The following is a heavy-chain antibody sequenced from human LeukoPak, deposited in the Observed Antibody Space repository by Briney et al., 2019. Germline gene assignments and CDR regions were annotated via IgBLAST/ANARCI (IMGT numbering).Heavy chain of an antibody. V-gene: IGHV4-39*01. CDR2: IYYSGST. Sequence: SETLSLTCTVSGGSISSSSYYWGWIRQPPGKGLEWIGSIYYSGSTYYNPSLKSRVTISVDTSKNQFSLKLSSVTAADTAVYYCARGRWVAVAGTYAYWGQGTLVTVSS. J-gene: IGHJ4*02. CDR1: GGSISSSSYY. D-gene: IGHD6-19*01. CDR3: ARGRWVAVAGTYAY.